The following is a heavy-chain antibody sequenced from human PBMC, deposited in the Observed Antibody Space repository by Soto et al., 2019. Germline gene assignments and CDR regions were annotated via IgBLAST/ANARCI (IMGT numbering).Heavy chain of an antibody. D-gene: IGHD5-12*01. CDR2: IWYDGSNK. V-gene: IGHV3-33*01. Sequence: GGSLRLSCAASGFTFISYGMHWVRQAPGKGLEWVAVIWYDGSNKYYADSVKGRFTISRDNSKNTLYLQMNSLRAEDTAVYYCARGGYSGYPGVYYFGMDVWGQGTTVTVSS. CDR3: ARGGYSGYPGVYYFGMDV. CDR1: GFTFISYG. J-gene: IGHJ6*02.